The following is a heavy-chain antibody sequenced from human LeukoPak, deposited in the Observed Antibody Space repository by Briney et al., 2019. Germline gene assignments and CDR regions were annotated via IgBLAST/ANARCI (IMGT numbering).Heavy chain of an antibody. V-gene: IGHV3-21*01. CDR3: ATELVVVAAQEVDY. CDR2: ISSSSSDI. D-gene: IGHD2-15*01. Sequence: PGGSLRLSCAASGFTFSSYWMSWVRQAPGTGLEWVSSISSSSSDIYYADSVKGRFTISRDNAKNSLYLQMNSLRAEDTAVYYCATELVVVAAQEVDYWGQGALVTVSS. CDR1: GFTFSSYW. J-gene: IGHJ4*02.